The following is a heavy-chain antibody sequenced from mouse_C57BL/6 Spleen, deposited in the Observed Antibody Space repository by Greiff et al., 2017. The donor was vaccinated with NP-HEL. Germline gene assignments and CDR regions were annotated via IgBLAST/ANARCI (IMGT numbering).Heavy chain of an antibody. CDR3: ARDTLYYYGSSYDWYFDV. Sequence: GKLVESEGGLVQPGSSMKLSCTASGFTFSDYYMAWVRQVPEKGLEWVANINYDGSSTYYLDSLKSRFIISRDNAKNILYLQMSSLKSEDTATYYCARDTLYYYGSSYDWYFDVWGTGTTVTVSS. CDR2: INYDGSST. D-gene: IGHD1-1*01. CDR1: GFTFSDYY. J-gene: IGHJ1*03. V-gene: IGHV5-16*01.